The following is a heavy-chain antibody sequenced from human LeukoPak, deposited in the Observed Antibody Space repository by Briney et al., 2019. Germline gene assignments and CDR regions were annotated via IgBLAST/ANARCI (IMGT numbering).Heavy chain of an antibody. CDR1: GFTFDDYA. J-gene: IGHJ4*02. Sequence: PGRSLRLSCAASGFTFDDYAMDWVRQAPGKGLGGVSGISWNSGSIVYADSVKGRFTIYRDNAKNSLYLQMNSLRAEDTALYYCAKDSSGYYFDYWGQGTLVTVSS. V-gene: IGHV3-9*01. CDR3: AKDSSGYYFDY. D-gene: IGHD3-22*01. CDR2: ISWNSGSI.